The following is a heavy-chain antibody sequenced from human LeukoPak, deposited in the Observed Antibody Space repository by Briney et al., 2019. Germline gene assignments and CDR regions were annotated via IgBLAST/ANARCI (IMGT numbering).Heavy chain of an antibody. J-gene: IGHJ4*02. D-gene: IGHD6-19*01. CDR1: GGTFSGYY. Sequence: SETLSLTCAVYGGTFSGYYWSWIRQPPGKRLEWVGESNDSGGTNYNPSLKSRVTISADESKNQFSLKLSSVTAADTAVYYCARVTEQWPHYYFDYWGQGTLVTVSS. V-gene: IGHV4-34*01. CDR3: ARVTEQWPHYYFDY. CDR2: SNDSGGT.